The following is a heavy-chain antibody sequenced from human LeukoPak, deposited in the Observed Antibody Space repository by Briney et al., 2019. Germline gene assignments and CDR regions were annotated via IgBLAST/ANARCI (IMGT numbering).Heavy chain of an antibody. J-gene: IGHJ5*02. CDR1: GYTFTSYG. D-gene: IGHD3-22*01. CDR2: ISAYNGNT. Sequence: ASVKVSCKASGYTFTSYGISWVRQAPGQGLEWMGWISAYNGNTNYAQKLQGRVTMTTDTSTSTAYMELRSLRSDDTAVYYCARVSLDLYDSGGYYFSWFGPWGQGTLVTVSS. CDR3: ARVSLDLYDSGGYYFSWFGP. V-gene: IGHV1-18*01.